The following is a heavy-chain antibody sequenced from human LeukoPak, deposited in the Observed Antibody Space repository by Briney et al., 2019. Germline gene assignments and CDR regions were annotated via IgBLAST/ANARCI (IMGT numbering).Heavy chain of an antibody. J-gene: IGHJ3*02. CDR2: IKQDGSEK. V-gene: IGHV3-7*01. D-gene: IGHD3-16*01. Sequence: GGSLRLSCAASGFTFNNYWMSWVRQAPGKGLEWVANIKQDGSEKYYVDSVKGRFTISRDNAKNSLYLQMNSLRAEDTAVYYCARGGTKFEPDAFDIWGQGTMVTVSS. CDR1: GFTFNNYW. CDR3: ARGGTKFEPDAFDI.